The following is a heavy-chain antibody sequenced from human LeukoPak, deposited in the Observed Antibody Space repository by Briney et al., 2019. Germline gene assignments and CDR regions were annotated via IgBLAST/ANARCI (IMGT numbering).Heavy chain of an antibody. D-gene: IGHD2-21*01. J-gene: IGHJ5*02. CDR1: GFTFSSYA. CDR3: AKSHGGEVLSSFGWFDP. V-gene: IGHV3-23*01. Sequence: GGSLRLSCAASGFTFSSYAMSWVRQAPGKGLEWVSAISGSGGSTYYADSVKGRFTISRDNSKNTLYLQMNSPRAEDTAVYYCAKSHGGEVLSSFGWFDPWGQGTLVTVSS. CDR2: ISGSGGST.